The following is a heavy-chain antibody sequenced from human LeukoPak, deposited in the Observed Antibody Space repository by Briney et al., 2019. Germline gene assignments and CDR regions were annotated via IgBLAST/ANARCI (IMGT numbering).Heavy chain of an antibody. D-gene: IGHD6-13*01. V-gene: IGHV3-23*01. CDR2: ISAAGGVT. Sequence: GGSLRLSCAASGFTFSSYAMSWVRQAPGKGLEWVSAISAAGGVTYYADSVKGRFTISRDNSNNTLYLQMNSLRADDTAVYYCAKDVSTWWFDPWGQGTLVTVSS. CDR1: GFTFSSYA. J-gene: IGHJ5*02. CDR3: AKDVSTWWFDP.